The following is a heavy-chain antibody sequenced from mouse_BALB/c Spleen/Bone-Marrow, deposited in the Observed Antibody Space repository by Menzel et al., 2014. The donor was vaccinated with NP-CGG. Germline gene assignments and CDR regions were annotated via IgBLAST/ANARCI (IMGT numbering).Heavy chain of an antibody. CDR3: ARKGYGNYHYYAMDY. Sequence: VKLQESGAELAKPGASVKMSCKASGYTFTSYWMYWIKQRPGQGLEWIGYINPSTGYTEYNQKFKDKATLTADKSSNTAYMQLSSPTSEDSAVYYCARKGYGNYHYYAMDYWGQGTSVTVSS. J-gene: IGHJ4*01. CDR1: GYTFTSYW. D-gene: IGHD2-1*01. CDR2: INPSTGYT. V-gene: IGHV1-7*01.